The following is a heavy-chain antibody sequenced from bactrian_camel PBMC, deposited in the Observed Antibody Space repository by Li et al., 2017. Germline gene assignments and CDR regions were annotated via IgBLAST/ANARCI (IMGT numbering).Heavy chain of an antibody. D-gene: IGHD1*01. CDR1: GSKIDHRC. J-gene: IGHJ4*01. Sequence: QLVESGGGSVQTGGSLRVSCAASGSKIDHRCMGWFRQAPGQEREAVAGRDSYGSTTYADSVKGRFTVSRDNAVNALYLQMNSLKPEDSGMYYCAASAILSRVITGTSAYSGQGTQVTVS. V-gene: IGHV3S53*01. CDR2: RDSYGST.